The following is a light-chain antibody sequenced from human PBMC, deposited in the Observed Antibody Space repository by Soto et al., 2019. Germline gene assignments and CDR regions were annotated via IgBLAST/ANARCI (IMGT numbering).Light chain of an antibody. Sequence: EIVMTQSPATLSVSPGERATLSCRASQTVSSKLAWYQQKPGQSPRLLIYGASNRASGIPDRFGGSGSGADFTLTVSRLEPEDFAVYYCQQYGSAPWTFGQGTKVEI. V-gene: IGKV3-20*01. J-gene: IGKJ1*01. CDR3: QQYGSAPWT. CDR2: GAS. CDR1: QTVSSK.